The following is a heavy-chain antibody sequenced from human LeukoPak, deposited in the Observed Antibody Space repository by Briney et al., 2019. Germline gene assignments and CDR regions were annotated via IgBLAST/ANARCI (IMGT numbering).Heavy chain of an antibody. CDR1: GGSIRSSSYY. V-gene: IGHV4-39*01. D-gene: IGHD6-19*01. CDR2: IYYSGST. Sequence: SETLSLTCTASGGSIRSSSYYWGWIRQPPGKGLEGIGSIYYSGSTYYNASLKSRGTISVDTSENQFSLKLNSVTAADTAVYFCARQVVAVAGTGYFDYWGQGTLVTVSS. CDR3: ARQVVAVAGTGYFDY. J-gene: IGHJ4*02.